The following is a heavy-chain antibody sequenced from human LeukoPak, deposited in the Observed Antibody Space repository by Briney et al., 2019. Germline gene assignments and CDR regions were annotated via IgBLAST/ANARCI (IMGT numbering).Heavy chain of an antibody. Sequence: ASVKVSCKASGYTFTSYDINWVRQATGQRLERMGWMNPNSGNTGYAQKFQGRVTITRNTSISTAYMELSSLRSDDTAVYYCARALIGRDAFDIWGQGTVVTVSS. CDR2: MNPNSGNT. J-gene: IGHJ3*02. CDR1: GYTFTSYD. D-gene: IGHD2-21*01. V-gene: IGHV1-8*03. CDR3: ARALIGRDAFDI.